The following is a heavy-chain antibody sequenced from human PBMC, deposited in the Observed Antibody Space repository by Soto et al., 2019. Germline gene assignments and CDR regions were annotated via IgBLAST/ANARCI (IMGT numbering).Heavy chain of an antibody. CDR2: IFSNDEK. J-gene: IGHJ6*02. D-gene: IGHD6-25*01. Sequence: GSGPTLVNPTETLTLTCTVSGFSLSNARMGVSWIRQPPGKALEWLAHIFSNDEKSYSTSLKSRLTISKDTSKSQVVLTMTNMDPLDTATYYCARIPRLGYSSGWPLYYYYYYGMDVWGQGTTVTVSS. CDR1: GFSLSNARMG. CDR3: ARIPRLGYSSGWPLYYYYYYGMDV. V-gene: IGHV2-26*01.